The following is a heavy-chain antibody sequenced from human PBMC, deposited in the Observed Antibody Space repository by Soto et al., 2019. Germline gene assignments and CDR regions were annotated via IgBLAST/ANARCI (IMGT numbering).Heavy chain of an antibody. CDR2: INHSGST. CDR1: GGSFSGYY. V-gene: IGHV4-34*01. Sequence: PSETLSLTCAVYGGSFSGYYWSWIRQPPGKGLEWIGEINHSGSTNYNPSLKSRVTISVDTSKNQFSLKLSSVTAADTAVYYCAGGRIQLWFLYYYYGMDVWGQGTTVTVSS. J-gene: IGHJ6*02. D-gene: IGHD5-18*01. CDR3: AGGRIQLWFLYYYYGMDV.